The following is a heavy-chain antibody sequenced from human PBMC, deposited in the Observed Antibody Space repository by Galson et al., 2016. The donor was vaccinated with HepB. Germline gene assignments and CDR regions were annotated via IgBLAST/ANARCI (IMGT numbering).Heavy chain of an antibody. CDR1: GFTFTIYW. D-gene: IGHD3-10*01. CDR2: IKHDASEK. J-gene: IGHJ4*02. Sequence: SLRLSCAASGFTFTIYWMNWVRQAPGKGLEWVANIKHDASEKYYVDSVKGRFTISRDNAKNSLYLQMNSLRAEDTAFYYCARGSSLLNHRPFDFWGQGALVTVSS. CDR3: ARGSSLLNHRPFDF. V-gene: IGHV3-7*03.